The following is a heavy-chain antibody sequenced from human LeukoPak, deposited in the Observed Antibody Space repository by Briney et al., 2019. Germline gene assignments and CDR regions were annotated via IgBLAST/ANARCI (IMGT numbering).Heavy chain of an antibody. CDR2: ISSSGSTI. CDR1: GFTFSDYY. V-gene: IGHV3-11*04. D-gene: IGHD3-3*01. Sequence: PGGSLRLSCAASGFTFSDYYMSWIRQAPGKGLEWVSYISSSGSTIYYADSVKGRFTISRDNAKNSLYLQMNSLRAEDTAVYYCARDLRFLVSRGDAFDIWGQGTMVTVSS. CDR3: ARDLRFLVSRGDAFDI. J-gene: IGHJ3*02.